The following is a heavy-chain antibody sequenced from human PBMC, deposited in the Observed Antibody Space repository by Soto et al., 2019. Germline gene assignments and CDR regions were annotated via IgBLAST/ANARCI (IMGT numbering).Heavy chain of an antibody. V-gene: IGHV1-69*04. D-gene: IGHD5-18*01. CDR1: GGTFSSYT. Sequence: QVQLVHSGAEVKKPGSSVKVSCKASGGTFSSYTISWVRQAPGQGLEWMGRIIPILGIANYAQKFQGRVTITADKSTSTAYMELSSLRSEDTAVYYCARDFPKWDTVERNWFDPWGQGTLVTVSS. CDR3: ARDFPKWDTVERNWFDP. J-gene: IGHJ5*02. CDR2: IIPILGIA.